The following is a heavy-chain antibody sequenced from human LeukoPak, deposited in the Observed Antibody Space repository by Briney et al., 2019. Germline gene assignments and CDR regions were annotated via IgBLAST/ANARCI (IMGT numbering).Heavy chain of an antibody. Sequence: SETLSLTCAVYGGSFSGYYCSWIRQPPGKGLEWIGEINHSGSTNYNPSLKSRVTISVDTSKNQFSLKLSSVTAADTAVYYCAILSIAAPQGSFDYWGQGTLVTVSS. V-gene: IGHV4-34*01. J-gene: IGHJ4*02. CDR3: AILSIAAPQGSFDY. D-gene: IGHD6-6*01. CDR2: INHSGST. CDR1: GGSFSGYY.